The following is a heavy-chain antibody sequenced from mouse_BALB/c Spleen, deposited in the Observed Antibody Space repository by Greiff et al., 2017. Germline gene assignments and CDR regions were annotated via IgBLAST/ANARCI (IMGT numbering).Heavy chain of an antibody. Sequence: VQLVESGPELVKPGASVKMSCKASGYTFTDYVISWVKQRTGQGLEWIGEIYPGSGSTYYNEKFKGKATLTADKSSNTAYMQLSSLTSEDSAVYFCARGKDYGSSYFDYWGQGTTLTVSS. CDR3: ARGKDYGSSYFDY. CDR2: IYPGSGST. CDR1: GYTFTDYV. J-gene: IGHJ2*01. D-gene: IGHD1-1*01. V-gene: IGHV1-77*01.